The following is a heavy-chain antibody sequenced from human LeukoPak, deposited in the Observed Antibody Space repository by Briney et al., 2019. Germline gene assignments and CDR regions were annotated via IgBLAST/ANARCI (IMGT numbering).Heavy chain of an antibody. Sequence: GESLKISCKASGYTFTSYAMHWVRQAPGQRLEWMGWINAGNGNTKYSQKFQGRVTITRDTSASTAYMELSSLRSEDTAVYYCTRERQLRTFDYWGQGTLVTVSS. J-gene: IGHJ4*02. CDR2: INAGNGNT. CDR1: GYTFTSYA. CDR3: TRERQLRTFDY. D-gene: IGHD2-2*01. V-gene: IGHV1-3*01.